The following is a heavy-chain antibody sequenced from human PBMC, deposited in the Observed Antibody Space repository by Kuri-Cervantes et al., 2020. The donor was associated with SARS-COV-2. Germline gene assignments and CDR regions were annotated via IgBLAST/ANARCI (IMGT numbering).Heavy chain of an antibody. CDR3: VKDRQGLGYSGMDV. V-gene: IGHV3-30*18. CDR1: GFTFSSYG. D-gene: IGHD2-21*01. CDR2: ISYDGSNK. Sequence: GESLKISCAASGFTFSSYGMHWVRQAPGKGLEWVAVISYDGSNKYYADSVKGRFTISRDNSKDTLSLQMNSLRAEDTALYYCVKDRQGLGYSGMDVWGPGATVTVSS. J-gene: IGHJ6*01.